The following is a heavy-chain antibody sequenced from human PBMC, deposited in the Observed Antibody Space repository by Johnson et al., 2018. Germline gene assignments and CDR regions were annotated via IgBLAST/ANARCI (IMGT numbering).Heavy chain of an antibody. J-gene: IGHJ3*02. D-gene: IGHD4-17*01. CDR3: AKGRHYEAFDGFDI. CDR1: GFTFDDYT. CDR2: ISGSGGNT. Sequence: VQLVQSGGVVVQPGGSLRLSCAASGFTFDDYTMHWVRQAPGKGLEWVSGISGSGGNTYYADSVKGRFTISRDNSKNTLYLQMNSLRGEDTAVYYCAKGRHYEAFDGFDIWGQGTMVTVSS. V-gene: IGHV3-23*04.